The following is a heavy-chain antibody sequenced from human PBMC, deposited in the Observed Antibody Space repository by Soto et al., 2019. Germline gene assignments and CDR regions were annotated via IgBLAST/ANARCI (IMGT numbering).Heavy chain of an antibody. CDR2: SIPIFGTA. V-gene: IGHV1-69*01. Sequence: QVQLVQSGAEVKKPASSVKVSCKASGGTFNNYPITWVRQAPGEGLEWMGGSIPIFGTANYAQNFQGRVTISVDESTSTDYMELSSLRSDDTAVYYCARGRGYSGDDHYYYFDMDVWGQGTTVTVSS. CDR3: ARGRGYSGDDHYYYFDMDV. J-gene: IGHJ6*02. D-gene: IGHD5-12*01. CDR1: GGTFNNYP.